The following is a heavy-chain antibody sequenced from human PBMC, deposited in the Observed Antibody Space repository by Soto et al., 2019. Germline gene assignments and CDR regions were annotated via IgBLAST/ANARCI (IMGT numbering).Heavy chain of an antibody. Sequence: ASVKVSCKASGYTFPSYYMHWVRRAPGQGLEWMGIINPSGGSTSYAQKFQGRVTMTRDTSTSTAYMELSSLRSEDTAVYYCARNTGIAAAGVIFDYWGQGTLVTVSS. CDR1: GYTFPSYY. V-gene: IGHV1-46*03. CDR3: ARNTGIAAAGVIFDY. CDR2: INPSGGST. J-gene: IGHJ4*02. D-gene: IGHD6-13*01.